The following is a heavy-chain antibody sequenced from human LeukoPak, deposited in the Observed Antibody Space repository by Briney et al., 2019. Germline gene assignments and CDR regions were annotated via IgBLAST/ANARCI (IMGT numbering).Heavy chain of an antibody. CDR3: ARARGYYDSSGSFDY. CDR1: GFTFSSYG. D-gene: IGHD3-22*01. Sequence: GGSLRLSCAASGFTFSSYGMHWVRQAPGKGLEWVAVISYDGSNKYYADSVKGRFTISRDNSKNTLYLQMNSLRAEDTAVYYCARARGYYDSSGSFDYWGQGTLVTVSS. V-gene: IGHV3-30*03. J-gene: IGHJ4*02. CDR2: ISYDGSNK.